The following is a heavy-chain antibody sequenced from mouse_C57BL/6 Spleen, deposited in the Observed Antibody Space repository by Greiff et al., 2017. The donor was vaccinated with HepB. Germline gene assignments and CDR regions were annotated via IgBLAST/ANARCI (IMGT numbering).Heavy chain of an antibody. Sequence: VQLQESGAELVKPGASVKISCKASGYAFSSYWMNWVKQRPGKGLEWIGQIYPGDGDTNYNGKFKGKATLTADKSSSTAYMQLSSLTSEDSAVYFCEREDTFYAMDYWGQGTSVTVSS. CDR2: IYPGDGDT. V-gene: IGHV1-80*01. CDR1: GYAFSSYW. CDR3: EREDTFYAMDY. D-gene: IGHD3-3*01. J-gene: IGHJ4*01.